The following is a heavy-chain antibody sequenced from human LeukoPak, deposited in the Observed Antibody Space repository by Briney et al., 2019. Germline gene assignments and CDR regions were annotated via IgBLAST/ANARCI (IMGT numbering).Heavy chain of an antibody. Sequence: SETLSLTCTVSGGSISSYYWSWIRQPPGKGLEWIGYIYYSGSTNYNPSLKSRVTISVDTSNNQFSLKLSSVTAADTAVYYCARRGGSSWSFSFDYWGQGTLVTVSS. J-gene: IGHJ4*02. D-gene: IGHD6-13*01. V-gene: IGHV4-59*08. CDR1: GGSISSYY. CDR2: IYYSGST. CDR3: ARRGGSSWSFSFDY.